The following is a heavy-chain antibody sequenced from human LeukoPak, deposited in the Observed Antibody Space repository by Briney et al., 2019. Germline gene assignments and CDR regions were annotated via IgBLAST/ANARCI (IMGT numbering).Heavy chain of an antibody. D-gene: IGHD3-9*01. CDR3: AKDSQGYDILTGYYRD. Sequence: GGSLRLSCAASGFTFSSYSMNWVRQAPGKGLEWVSSISSSSSYIYYADSVKGRFTISRDNAKNSLYLQMNSLRAEDTAVYYCAKDSQGYDILTGYYRDWGQGTLVTVSS. V-gene: IGHV3-21*01. CDR1: GFTFSSYS. J-gene: IGHJ4*02. CDR2: ISSSSSYI.